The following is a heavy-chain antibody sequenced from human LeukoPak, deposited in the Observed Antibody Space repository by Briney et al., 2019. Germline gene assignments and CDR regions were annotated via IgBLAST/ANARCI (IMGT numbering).Heavy chain of an antibody. CDR1: EFTFSSYG. CDR3: AKPLLWFGELPPMGWDV. D-gene: IGHD3-10*01. CDR2: IRYDGTKT. J-gene: IGHJ6*04. Sequence: GGSLRLSCAASEFTFSSYGMHWVRQAPGKGLQWVAFIRYDGTKTYYADSVKGRFTISRDKSKNTLYLQMNSLRAEDTAVYYCAKPLLWFGELPPMGWDVWGKGTTVTISS. V-gene: IGHV3-30*02.